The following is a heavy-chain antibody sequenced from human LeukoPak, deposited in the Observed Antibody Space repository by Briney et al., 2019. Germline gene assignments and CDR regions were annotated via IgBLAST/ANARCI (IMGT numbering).Heavy chain of an antibody. CDR2: ISGSGGST. CDR3: AKDPNYGYYYMDV. V-gene: IGHV3-23*01. J-gene: IGHJ6*03. Sequence: GGTLRLSCAASGFTFSSYGMSWVRQAPGKGLEWVSAISGSGGSTYYADSVKGRFTISRDNSKNTLYLQMNSLRAEDTAVYYCAKDPNYGYYYMDVWGKGTTVTISS. CDR1: GFTFSSYG.